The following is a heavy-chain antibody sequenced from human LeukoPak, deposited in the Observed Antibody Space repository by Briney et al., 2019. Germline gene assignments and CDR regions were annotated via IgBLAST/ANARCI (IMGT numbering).Heavy chain of an antibody. D-gene: IGHD2-15*01. V-gene: IGHV4-59*01. CDR2: IYYTGST. Sequence: PSETLSLTCTVSGGSITSYYWSWIRQPPGKGLEWIGYIYYTGSTNYNPSLKSRVTISVDTSKNQLSLNLRYVSAADTAVYYCARVVVAAGSNWFDSWGQGTLVTVSS. CDR3: ARVVVAAGSNWFDS. CDR1: GGSITSYY. J-gene: IGHJ5*01.